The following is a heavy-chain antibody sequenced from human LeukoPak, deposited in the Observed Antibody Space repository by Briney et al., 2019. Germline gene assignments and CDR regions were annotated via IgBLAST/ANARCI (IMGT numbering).Heavy chain of an antibody. J-gene: IGHJ1*01. V-gene: IGHV3-43*02. CDR2: ISGDGGST. CDR3: AKEPVTSLDAEYFQH. Sequence: RPGGSLRLSCAASGFTFDDYAMHWVRQAPGEGLEWVSLISGDGGSTYYADSVKGRFTISRDNNKNSLYLQMNSLRTEDTALYYCAKEPVTSLDAEYFQHWGQGTLVTVSS. CDR1: GFTFDDYA. D-gene: IGHD4-17*01.